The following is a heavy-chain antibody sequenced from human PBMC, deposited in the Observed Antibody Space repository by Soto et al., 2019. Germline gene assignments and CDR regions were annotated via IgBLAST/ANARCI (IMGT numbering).Heavy chain of an antibody. CDR2: ISSSGSAT. J-gene: IGHJ4*02. CDR3: ASGRWDCTDGICYESEF. Sequence: QVQLVESGGGLVKPGGSLRLSCAASGFTFSDYYINWIRQAPGRGLEWVSYISSSGSATFYADAVKGRFTISRANVKNSLSLQMNSLRVEDTAVYYCASGRWDCTDGICYESEFWGQGTLVSVSS. D-gene: IGHD2-15*01. CDR1: GFTFSDYY. V-gene: IGHV3-11*01.